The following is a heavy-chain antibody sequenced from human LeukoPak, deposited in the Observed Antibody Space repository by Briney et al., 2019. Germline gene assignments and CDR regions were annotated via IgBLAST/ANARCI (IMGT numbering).Heavy chain of an antibody. CDR1: GGSISSSSYY. CDR2: IYTSGST. Sequence: SETLSLTCTVSGGSISSSSYYWGWIRQPAGKGLEWIGRIYTSGSTNYNPSLKSRVTISVDTSKNQFSLKLSSVTAADTAVYYCARESLEWLSKYYFDYWGQGTLVTVSS. V-gene: IGHV4-61*02. CDR3: ARESLEWLSKYYFDY. J-gene: IGHJ4*02. D-gene: IGHD3-3*01.